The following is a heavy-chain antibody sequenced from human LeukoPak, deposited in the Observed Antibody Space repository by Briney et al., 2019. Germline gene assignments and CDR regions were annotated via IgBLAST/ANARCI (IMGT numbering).Heavy chain of an antibody. J-gene: IGHJ4*02. D-gene: IGHD1-7*01. CDR2: IYTSGST. CDR1: GGSISSGSYY. V-gene: IGHV4-61*02. Sequence: PSETLSLTFTVSGGSISSGSYYWSWIRQPAGKGLEWIGRIYTSGSTNYNPSLKSRVTISVDTSKNQFSLKLSSVTAADTAVYYCARGSITGTMSTPSPFFHYWGQGTLVTVSS. CDR3: ARGSITGTMSTPSPFFHY.